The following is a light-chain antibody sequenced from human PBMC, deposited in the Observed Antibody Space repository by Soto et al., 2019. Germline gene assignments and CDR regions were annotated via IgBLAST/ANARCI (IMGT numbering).Light chain of an antibody. Sequence: EIVLTQSPGTLSLSPGERATLSCRASQSVTSSYLAWYQQKPGQAPRLLIYGASSRATGIPDRFRGSGSGTDFTLTISRLEPEDFAVYYCHQYDISPRPFGQGTKVEIK. CDR1: QSVTSSY. CDR3: HQYDISPRP. J-gene: IGKJ1*01. CDR2: GAS. V-gene: IGKV3-20*01.